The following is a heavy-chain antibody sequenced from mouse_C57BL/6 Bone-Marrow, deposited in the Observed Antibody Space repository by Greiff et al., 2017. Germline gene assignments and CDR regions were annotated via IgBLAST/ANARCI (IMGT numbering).Heavy chain of an antibody. J-gene: IGHJ4*01. CDR3: ARYGYYELYAMDY. D-gene: IGHD2-3*01. CDR1: GYTFTSYW. CDR2: IDPSDSYT. V-gene: IGHV1-59*01. Sequence: QVQLKQPGAELVRPGTSVKLSCKASGYTFTSYWMHWVKQRPGQGLEWIGVIDPSDSYTNYNQKFKGKATLTVDTSSSTAYMQLSSLTSEYSAVYYCARYGYYELYAMDYWGQGTSVTVSS.